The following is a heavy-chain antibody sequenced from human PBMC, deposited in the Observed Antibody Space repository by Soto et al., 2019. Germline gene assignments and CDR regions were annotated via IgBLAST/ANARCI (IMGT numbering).Heavy chain of an antibody. D-gene: IGHD3-16*01. CDR2: IYQGLSV. Sequence: SETLSLTCAVYSGSFSGHYWSWIRQPPGKELEWIGEIYQGLSVVYNPSLESRVTISGGSSKNQFSLKLTSVTAADTAVYYCERNGGYYFEYWGQGALVTVSA. CDR1: SGSFSGHY. J-gene: IGHJ4*02. V-gene: IGHV4-34*01. CDR3: ERNGGYYFEY.